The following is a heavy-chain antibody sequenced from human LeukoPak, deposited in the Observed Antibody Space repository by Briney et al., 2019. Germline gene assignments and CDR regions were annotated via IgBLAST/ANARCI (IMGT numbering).Heavy chain of an antibody. V-gene: IGHV1-18*01. CDR2: ISAYNGNT. D-gene: IGHD3-22*01. CDR3: ARSDSSGRNWFDP. J-gene: IGHJ5*02. Sequence: GASVKVSCKASGYTLTSNGISWVRQAPGQGLEWMGWISAYNGNTNYEQKLQGRVTLTRDMSTSTDYLELSSLRSEDTAVYYCARSDSSGRNWFDPWGQGTLVTVSS. CDR1: GYTLTSNG.